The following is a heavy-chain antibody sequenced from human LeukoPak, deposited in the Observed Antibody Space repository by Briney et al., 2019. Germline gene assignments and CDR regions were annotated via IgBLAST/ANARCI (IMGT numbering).Heavy chain of an antibody. CDR2: MYLSGTT. J-gene: IGHJ5*02. V-gene: IGHV4-4*02. D-gene: IGHD3-3*01. CDR1: GDSINSLDL. CDR3: ARVVSERFGVVRILDP. Sequence: PSETLSLTCTVSGDSINSLDLWSWVRQPPGKGLEWIGEMYLSGTTHSNPSVKSRVTISIDKSKNQFFLNLSSVTAADTAVYYCARVVSERFGVVRILDPWGQGTLVTVSS.